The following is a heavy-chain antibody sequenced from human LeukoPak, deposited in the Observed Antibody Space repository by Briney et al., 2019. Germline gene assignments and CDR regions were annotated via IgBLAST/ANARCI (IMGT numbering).Heavy chain of an antibody. CDR1: GGSISSYY. J-gene: IGHJ4*02. CDR2: IYYSGST. D-gene: IGHD3-22*01. Sequence: SETLSLTCTASGGSISSYYWSWIRQPPGKGLEWIGYIYYSGSTDYNPSLKSRVTISVDTSKNQFSLKLSSVTAADTAVYYCARRFYDSSGHYNDYWGQGTLVTVSS. V-gene: IGHV4-59*08. CDR3: ARRFYDSSGHYNDY.